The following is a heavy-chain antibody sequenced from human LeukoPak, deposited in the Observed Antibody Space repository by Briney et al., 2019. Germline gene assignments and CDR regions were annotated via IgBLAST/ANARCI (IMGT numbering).Heavy chain of an antibody. D-gene: IGHD3-22*01. CDR1: GFTFSSYG. J-gene: IGHJ4*02. Sequence: GGSLRLSCAASGFTFSSYGMHWVRQAPGKGLEWVAFIRYDGSNKYYADSVKGRFTISRDNSKNTLYLQMNSLRAEDTAVYYCAKDRYYYDSSGYSDFDYWGRGTLVTVSS. CDR2: IRYDGSNK. CDR3: AKDRYYYDSSGYSDFDY. V-gene: IGHV3-30*02.